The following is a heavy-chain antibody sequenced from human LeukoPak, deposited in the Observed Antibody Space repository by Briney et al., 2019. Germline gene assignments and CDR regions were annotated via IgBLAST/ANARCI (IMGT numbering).Heavy chain of an antibody. CDR1: GGSISSRSYY. D-gene: IGHD3-22*01. J-gene: IGHJ4*02. Sequence: SETLSLTCTVSGGSISSRSYYWGWIRQPPGKGLEWIGIIHNSGTAYYNPSLKSRVTISEDTSKNQFSLKLRFVTAADTAVYYCARLRGDSSSYYPFDYWGQGTLVTVSS. CDR2: IHNSGTA. V-gene: IGHV4-39*01. CDR3: ARLRGDSSSYYPFDY.